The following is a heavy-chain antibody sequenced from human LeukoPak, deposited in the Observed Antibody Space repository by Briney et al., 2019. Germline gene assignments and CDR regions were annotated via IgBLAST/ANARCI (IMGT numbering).Heavy chain of an antibody. CDR1: GYSFTSYW. D-gene: IGHD3-3*01. CDR2: IYPGDSDT. J-gene: IGHJ5*02. Sequence: GESLKISCKGSGYSFTSYWIGWVRQMPGKGLEWMGIIYPGDSDTRYSPSLQGQVTISADKSISTAYLQWSSLKASDTAMYYCARKYYDFWSGYTKRGVWFDPWGQGTLVTVSS. V-gene: IGHV5-51*01. CDR3: ARKYYDFWSGYTKRGVWFDP.